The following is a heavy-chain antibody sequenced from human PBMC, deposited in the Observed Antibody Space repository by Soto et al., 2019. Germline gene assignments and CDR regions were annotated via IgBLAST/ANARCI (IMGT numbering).Heavy chain of an antibody. Sequence: GESLKISCKGSGYSFTSYWIGWVRQMPGKGLECMGIIYPGDSDTRYSPSFQGQVTISADKSISTAYLQCSSLKASDTAMYYCAGGGVRGVITRTRDYYGMDVWGQGTTVTVSS. CDR1: GYSFTSYW. V-gene: IGHV5-51*01. CDR2: IYPGDSDT. J-gene: IGHJ6*02. CDR3: AGGGVRGVITRTRDYYGMDV. D-gene: IGHD3-10*01.